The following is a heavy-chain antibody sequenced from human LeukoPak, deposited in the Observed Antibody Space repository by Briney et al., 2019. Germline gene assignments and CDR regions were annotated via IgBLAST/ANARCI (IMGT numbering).Heavy chain of an antibody. CDR1: GFTFSNAW. D-gene: IGHD1-26*01. CDR3: ITLLTVGGGSEPP. J-gene: IGHJ5*02. Sequence: PGGSLRLSCAVSGFTFSNAWMTWVRQAPGKGLEWVGRIKSKTDGGTTDYAAPVKGRFTISRDDSKNTVYLQMNSLKTEDTAVYYCITLLTVGGGSEPPWGQGTLVTVSS. CDR2: IKSKTDGGTT. V-gene: IGHV3-15*01.